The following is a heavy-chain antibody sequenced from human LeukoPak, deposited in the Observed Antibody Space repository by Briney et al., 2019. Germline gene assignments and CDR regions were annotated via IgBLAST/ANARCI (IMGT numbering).Heavy chain of an antibody. J-gene: IGHJ4*02. D-gene: IGHD5-18*01. CDR3: ARGPYSYGPYYFDY. V-gene: IGHV3-7*01. CDR2: IKQDGSEK. Sequence: GGSLRLSCAASGFTFSSYSMNWVRQAPGKGLEWVANIKQDGSEKYYVDSVKGRFTISRDNAKNSLYLQMNSLRAEDTAVYYCARGPYSYGPYYFDYWGQGTLVTVSS. CDR1: GFTFSSYS.